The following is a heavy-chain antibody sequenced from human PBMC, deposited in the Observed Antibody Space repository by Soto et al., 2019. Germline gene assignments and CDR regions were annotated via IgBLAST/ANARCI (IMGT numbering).Heavy chain of an antibody. CDR3: ARGNGDYFHYFDY. CDR2: ISSSGGAM. Sequence: QVLLVESGGGLVKPGGSLRLSCAASGFTFSDYYMTWIRQAPGKGLEWVSDISSSGGAMYYADSVKGRFTISRDNSKNTLYLQMNSLRAEDTAVYYCARGNGDYFHYFDYWGQGTLVTVSS. CDR1: GFTFSDYY. V-gene: IGHV3-11*04. J-gene: IGHJ4*02. D-gene: IGHD4-17*01.